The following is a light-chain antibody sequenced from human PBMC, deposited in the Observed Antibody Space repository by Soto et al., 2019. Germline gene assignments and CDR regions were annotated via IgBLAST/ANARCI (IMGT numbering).Light chain of an antibody. CDR3: HTYNSYSLHT. J-gene: IGKJ2*01. CDR2: DAS. CDR1: QSVSRR. V-gene: IGKV1-5*01. Sequence: DIQMTQSPSTLSASVGDRITITCRASQSVSRRLAWFQQKTGKAPKLLIYDASSLESGVTSRFSGRGSGTEFTLTISSLHPDDCATYYCHTYNSYSLHTFGQGTKLEIK.